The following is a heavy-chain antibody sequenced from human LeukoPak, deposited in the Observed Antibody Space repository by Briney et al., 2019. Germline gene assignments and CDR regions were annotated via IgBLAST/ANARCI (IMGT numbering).Heavy chain of an antibody. CDR3: ARYPYVGATRVDY. V-gene: IGHV1-46*01. Sequence: ASVKVSCKASGYTFTSYYIHWVRQAPGQGLEWMGIINPSFGSTTYAQKFQGRVTMTRDTSTNTVYMELFSLGSEDTGVYYGARYPYVGATRVDYWGQGTLVTVSS. D-gene: IGHD1-26*01. J-gene: IGHJ4*02. CDR2: INPSFGST. CDR1: GYTFTSYY.